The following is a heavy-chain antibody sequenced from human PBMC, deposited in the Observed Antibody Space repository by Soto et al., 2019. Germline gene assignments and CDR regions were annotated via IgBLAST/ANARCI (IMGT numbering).Heavy chain of an antibody. J-gene: IGHJ4*02. D-gene: IGHD2-2*01. CDR1: GFSFSISA. V-gene: IGHV3-21*02. Sequence: DVQLVESGGGLVKPGGSLRLSCEVSGFSFSISAMNWVRQAPGKGLEWVSSINSGSTSVRYADSVKGGFTISGDNAHNSLSLHMNSLRVEDTAVYYCARGCGSLNYWGQGPVVTVSS. CDR2: INSGSTSV. CDR3: ARGCGSLNY.